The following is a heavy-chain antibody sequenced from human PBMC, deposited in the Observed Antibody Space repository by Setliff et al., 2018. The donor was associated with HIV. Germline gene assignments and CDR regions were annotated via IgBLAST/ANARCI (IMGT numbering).Heavy chain of an antibody. CDR1: GASFSSGGYY. CDR2: MSYSGST. D-gene: IGHD3-3*01. V-gene: IGHV4-31*03. CDR3: ARATYTLQFLKWSPDSSLYYYYMDV. Sequence: PSETLSLTCNVSGASFSSGGYYWSWIRQHPGKGLEWIGYMSYSGSTFYKSSLKSRVTMSIDTSKNQFSLMLSPVTAADTAVYYCARATYTLQFLKWSPDSSLYYYYMDVWGKGTMVTVSS. J-gene: IGHJ6*03.